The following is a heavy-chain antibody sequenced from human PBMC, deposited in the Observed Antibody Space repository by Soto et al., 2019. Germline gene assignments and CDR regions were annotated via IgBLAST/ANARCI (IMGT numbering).Heavy chain of an antibody. Sequence: QVQLQESGPGLVKPSETLSLSCTVSGDSISNYYWNWIRQSADKRLEWIGRVSSTGSTFYNPSLQNRATLLVDTTKNQFSLNLTSLTAADTAVYYCARGVPAAGIDWFDPWGQGTLVTVSS. CDR3: ARGVPAAGIDWFDP. CDR2: VSSTGST. CDR1: GDSISNYY. D-gene: IGHD6-13*01. V-gene: IGHV4-4*07. J-gene: IGHJ5*02.